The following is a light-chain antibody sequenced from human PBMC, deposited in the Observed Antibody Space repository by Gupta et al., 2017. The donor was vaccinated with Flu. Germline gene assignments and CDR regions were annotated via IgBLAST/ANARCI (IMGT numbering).Light chain of an antibody. CDR1: SGSIATNY. Sequence: NFMLTQPHSASESRGKTVTISCNRSSGSIATNYVQGYQQRPGSSPTTVIYKYNQRPSGVPDRFSGSIDSSYNSASLTISGLQTEDEADYFCQSYDSLHRDVVFGGGTKLTVL. CDR3: QSYDSLHRDVV. V-gene: IGLV6-57*01. J-gene: IGLJ2*01. CDR2: KYN.